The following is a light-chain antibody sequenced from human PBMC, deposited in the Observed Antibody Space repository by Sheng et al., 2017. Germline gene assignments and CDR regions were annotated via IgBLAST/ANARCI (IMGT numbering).Light chain of an antibody. CDR1: QGISSY. Sequence: AIRITQSPSSLSASTGDRVTITCRASQGISSYLAWYQQKPGKAPKLLIYAASTLQSGVPSRFSGSGSGTDFTLTIHSLQPDDFATYYCHQYNGYTFTFGGGTKVEMK. J-gene: IGKJ4*01. V-gene: IGKV1-8*01. CDR3: HQYNGYTFT. CDR2: AAS.